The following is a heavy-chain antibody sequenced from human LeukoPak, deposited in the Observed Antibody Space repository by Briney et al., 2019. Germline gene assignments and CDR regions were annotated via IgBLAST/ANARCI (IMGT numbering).Heavy chain of an antibody. Sequence: SETLSLTCSVSGDSISGYYWGWIRQSPGKGLEWIGTIYYSGNTYYNPSLKSRVTMSVDTSKNQFSLKMSSVTAADAAVYYCARERGDDYWGQGTLVTVSS. CDR2: IYYSGNT. CDR3: ARERGDDY. J-gene: IGHJ4*02. CDR1: GDSISGYY. D-gene: IGHD3-16*01. V-gene: IGHV4-39*07.